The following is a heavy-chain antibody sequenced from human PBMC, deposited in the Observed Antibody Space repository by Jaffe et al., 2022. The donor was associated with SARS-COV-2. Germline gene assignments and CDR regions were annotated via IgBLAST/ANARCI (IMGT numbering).Heavy chain of an antibody. V-gene: IGHV1-24*01. D-gene: IGHD3-3*01. CDR2: FDPEDGET. Sequence: QVQLVQSGAEVKKPGASVKVSCKVSGYTLTELSMHWVRQAPGKGLEWMGGFDPEDGETIYAQKFQGRVTMTEDTSTDTAYMELSSLRSEDTAVYYCATTAPQLRFLEWLTAFDYWGQGTLVTVSS. J-gene: IGHJ4*02. CDR1: GYTLTELS. CDR3: ATTAPQLRFLEWLTAFDY.